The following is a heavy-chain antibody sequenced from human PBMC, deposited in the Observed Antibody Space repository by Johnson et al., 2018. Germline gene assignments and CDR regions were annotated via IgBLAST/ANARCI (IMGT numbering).Heavy chain of an antibody. CDR1: GFTFSSYS. CDR3: ATEMTDYYDSSGYSH. CDR2: ISSSSSYI. Sequence: VQLVQSGGGLVKPGGSLRLSCAASGFTFSSYSMNWVRPAQGKGLEWVSSISSSSSYIYYADSVKGRFTISRDNAKNSLYLQMNSLRAEDTAVYYFATEMTDYYDSSGYSHWGQGTLVTVSS. V-gene: IGHV3-21*01. D-gene: IGHD3-22*01. J-gene: IGHJ1*01.